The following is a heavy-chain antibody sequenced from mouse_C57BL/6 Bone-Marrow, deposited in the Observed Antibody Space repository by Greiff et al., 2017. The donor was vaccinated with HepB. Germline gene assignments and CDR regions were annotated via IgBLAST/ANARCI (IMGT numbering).Heavy chain of an antibody. J-gene: IGHJ4*01. CDR3: ARRGIYYGTGGVMDY. V-gene: IGHV1-7*01. CDR1: GYTFTSYW. CDR2: INPSSGYT. Sequence: VKLVESGAELAKPGASVKLSCKASGYTFTSYWMHWVKQRPGQGLEWIGYINPSSGYTKYNQKFKDKATLTADKSSSTAYMQRGSRTYEDSAGYYCARRGIYYGTGGVMDYWGQGTSVTVSS. D-gene: IGHD1-1*01.